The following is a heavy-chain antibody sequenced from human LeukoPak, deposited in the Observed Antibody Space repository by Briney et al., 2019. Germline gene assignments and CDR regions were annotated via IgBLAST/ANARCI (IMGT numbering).Heavy chain of an antibody. J-gene: IGHJ4*02. CDR2: INHSGST. CDR3: ARRRGYSYGSLRY. CDR1: GGSFSGYY. D-gene: IGHD5-18*01. Sequence: PSGTLSLTCAVYGGSFSGYYWSWIRQPPGKGLEWIGEINHSGSTNYNPSLKSRVTISVDTSKNQFSLKLSSVTAADTAVYYCARRRGYSYGSLRYWGQGTLVTVSS. V-gene: IGHV4-34*01.